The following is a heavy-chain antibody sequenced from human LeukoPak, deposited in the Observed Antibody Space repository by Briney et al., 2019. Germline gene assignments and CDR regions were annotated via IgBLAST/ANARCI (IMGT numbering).Heavy chain of an antibody. V-gene: IGHV3-23*01. CDR2: ISGSGDRT. CDR3: TPIRITGTTDY. J-gene: IGHJ4*02. D-gene: IGHD1-7*01. Sequence: PGGSLRLSCAASGFTFSSSAMSWVRQAPGKGLEWVSTISGSGDRTYYADSVKGRFTISRDNSKNTLFLHMNSLKTEDTAVYYCTPIRITGTTDYWGQGTLVTVSS. CDR1: GFTFSSSA.